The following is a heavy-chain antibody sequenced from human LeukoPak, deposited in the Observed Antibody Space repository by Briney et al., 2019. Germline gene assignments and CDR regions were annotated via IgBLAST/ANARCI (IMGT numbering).Heavy chain of an antibody. CDR3: ARGESGKLWWFDY. Sequence: PSETLSPTCAVSGGSISSGGYSWSWIRQPPGKGLEWIGYIYHSGSTYYNPSLKSRVTISVDRSKNQFSLKLSSVTAADTAVYYCARGESGKLWWFDYWGQGTLVTVSS. V-gene: IGHV4-30-2*01. CDR2: IYHSGST. D-gene: IGHD2-21*01. J-gene: IGHJ4*02. CDR1: GGSISSGGYS.